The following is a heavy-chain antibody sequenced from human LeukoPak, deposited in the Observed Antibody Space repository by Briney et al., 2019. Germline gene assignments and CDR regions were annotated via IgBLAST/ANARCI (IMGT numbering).Heavy chain of an antibody. CDR2: MNPNSGDT. D-gene: IGHD1-7*01. CDR3: SRIYIQDGNCN. J-gene: IGHJ4*02. V-gene: IGHV1-2*02. CDR1: GYTFIGYY. Sequence: ASVKVSCKASGYTFIGYYIHWVRQAPGQGLEWMGWMNPNSGDTNYAQKFQGRVTMTRDTSISTAYMEPSRLRSDDTAVYYCSRIYIQDGNCNWGQGTLVTVSS.